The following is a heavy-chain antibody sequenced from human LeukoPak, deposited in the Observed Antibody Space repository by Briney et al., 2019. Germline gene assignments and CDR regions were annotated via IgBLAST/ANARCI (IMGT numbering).Heavy chain of an antibody. CDR3: ARGVYHLDY. D-gene: IGHD6-6*01. CDR1: GFTFGDFA. J-gene: IGHJ4*02. CDR2: ISWNSVNI. Sequence: PGGSLRLSCAASGFTFGDFAMHWVRQVPGKGLEWVSVISWNSVNIGYADSVKGRFTISRDNAKSSLYLQMNSLRAEDTAFYYCARGVYHLDYWGQGTLVTVSS. V-gene: IGHV3-9*01.